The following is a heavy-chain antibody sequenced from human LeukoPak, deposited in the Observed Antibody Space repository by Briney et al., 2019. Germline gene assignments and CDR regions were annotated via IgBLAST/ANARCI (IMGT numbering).Heavy chain of an antibody. CDR3: ARGRGYSYDYIWFDP. CDR2: INHSGST. J-gene: IGHJ5*02. CDR1: GGSFSGYY. Sequence: PSETLSLTCAVSGGSFSGYYWRWIRQPPGKGLEWIGEINHSGSTNYNPSLKSRVTISVDASKHQFSLKLSSVTATDTAVYYCARGRGYSYDYIWFDPWGEGTLVTVSS. D-gene: IGHD5-18*01. V-gene: IGHV4-34*01.